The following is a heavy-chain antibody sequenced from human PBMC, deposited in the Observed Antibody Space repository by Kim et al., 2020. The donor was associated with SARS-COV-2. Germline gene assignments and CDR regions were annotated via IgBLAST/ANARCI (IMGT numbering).Heavy chain of an antibody. J-gene: IGHJ6*02. CDR3: ARRGRRWLHSYYYYGMDV. D-gene: IGHD5-12*01. CDR2: INHSGST. V-gene: IGHV4-34*01. Sequence: SETLSLTCAVYGGSFSGYYWSWIRQPPGKGLEWIGEINHSGSTNYNPSLKSRVTISVDTSKNQFSLKLSSVTAADTAVYYCARRGRRWLHSYYYYGMDVWGQGTTVTVSS. CDR1: GGSFSGYY.